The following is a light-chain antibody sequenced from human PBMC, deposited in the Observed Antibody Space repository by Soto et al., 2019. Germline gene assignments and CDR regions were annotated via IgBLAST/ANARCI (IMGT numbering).Light chain of an antibody. J-gene: IGKJ5*01. CDR3: QQLNYWPRIT. CDR1: QNVRTN. V-gene: IGKV3-15*01. Sequence: EIVLTQSPGTLSLSLGERATLSCRASQNVRTNYLAWYQQKPGQAPRLLVYGASTRASGIPPRFSGSGSGTDFTLTISSLQSEDFAVYYCQQLNYWPRITFGQGTRLEIK. CDR2: GAS.